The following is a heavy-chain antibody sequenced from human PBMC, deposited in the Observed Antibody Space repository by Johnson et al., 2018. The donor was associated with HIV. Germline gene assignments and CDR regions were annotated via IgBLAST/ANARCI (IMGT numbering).Heavy chain of an antibody. J-gene: IGHJ3*02. CDR1: GFTFSSYA. V-gene: IGHV3-23*04. D-gene: IGHD1-14*01. CDR3: ARDESYRRYALTALDI. CDR2: ISGSGGST. Sequence: EVQLVESGGGLVQPGGSLRLSCAASGFTFSSYAMSWVRQAPGKGLEWVSAISGSGGSTYYADSVKGRFTISRDNAKNTLYMQMNSLRAEDTAVYFCARDESYRRYALTALDIWGQGTMVIVSS.